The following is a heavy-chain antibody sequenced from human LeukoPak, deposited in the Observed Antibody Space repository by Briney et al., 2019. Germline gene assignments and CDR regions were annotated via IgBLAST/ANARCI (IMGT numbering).Heavy chain of an antibody. CDR1: GFTFSSYG. Sequence: GGSLRLSSAASGFTFSSYGMHWVRQAPGKGLEWAAFIRYDGSNKYYADSVKGRFTISRDNSKNTLYLQMNSLRAEDTAVYYCAKYSSSTEDYWGQGTLVTVSS. CDR2: IRYDGSNK. J-gene: IGHJ4*02. V-gene: IGHV3-30*02. CDR3: AKYSSSTEDY. D-gene: IGHD6-6*01.